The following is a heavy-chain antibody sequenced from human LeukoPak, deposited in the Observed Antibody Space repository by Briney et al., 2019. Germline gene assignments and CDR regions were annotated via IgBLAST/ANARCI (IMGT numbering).Heavy chain of an antibody. J-gene: IGHJ4*02. CDR3: ARLKNYSDYGY. CDR1: GYTFTSYG. D-gene: IGHD4-11*01. V-gene: IGHV1-18*01. CDR2: IYSYNGNT. Sequence: GASVKVSCKASGYTFTSYGISWVRQAPGQGLEWMGWIYSYNGNTNYAQKFQGRVTMTTDTSTSIAYMELRSLTSDDTAVYYCARLKNYSDYGYWGQGTLVTVSS.